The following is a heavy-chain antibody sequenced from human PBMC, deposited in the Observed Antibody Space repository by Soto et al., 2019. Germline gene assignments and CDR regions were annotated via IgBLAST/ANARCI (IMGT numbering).Heavy chain of an antibody. CDR2: IFAGGGST. CDR1: GFTFINYA. V-gene: IGHV3-23*01. J-gene: IGHJ4*02. CDR3: AKDLIRGDGYIDFDY. D-gene: IGHD3-10*01. Sequence: PWGSLRLSCAPSGFTFINYAIFLFRHSPLKGLEWVSTIFAGGGSTYYADSVKGRFTISRDNSKNILFLQMDSLRAEDTAVYFCAKDLIRGDGYIDFDYWGQGTLVTVSS.